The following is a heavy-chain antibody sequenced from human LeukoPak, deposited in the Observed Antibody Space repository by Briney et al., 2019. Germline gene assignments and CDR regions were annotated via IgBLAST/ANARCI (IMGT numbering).Heavy chain of an antibody. CDR3: ARDPYSGHYGNDYYYYMDV. D-gene: IGHD5-12*01. Sequence: PGGSLRLSCAASGFTLSSYAMSWVRQAPGKGLEWVSAISDTGNTYHADSVKGRFTISRDNAKSSLYLQMNNLRAEDTAVYYCARDPYSGHYGNDYYYYMDVWGKGTTVTISS. V-gene: IGHV3-23*01. CDR1: GFTLSSYA. J-gene: IGHJ6*03. CDR2: ISDTGNT.